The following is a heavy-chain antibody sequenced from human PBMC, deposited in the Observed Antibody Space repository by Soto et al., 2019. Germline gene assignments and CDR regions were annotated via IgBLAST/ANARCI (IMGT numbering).Heavy chain of an antibody. D-gene: IGHD4-17*01. CDR3: ARHTTTSGYFDY. Sequence: GSGPTLVNPTQTLTLTCSFSGFSPSTSGVGMGWIRQPPGKALEWLALVYWDDDKRYSPSLKSRLTITKDTSKNQVVLTLTNMDPVDAATYYCARHTTTSGYFDYWGQGTLVTVSS. J-gene: IGHJ4*02. CDR2: VYWDDDK. V-gene: IGHV2-5*02. CDR1: GFSPSTSGVG.